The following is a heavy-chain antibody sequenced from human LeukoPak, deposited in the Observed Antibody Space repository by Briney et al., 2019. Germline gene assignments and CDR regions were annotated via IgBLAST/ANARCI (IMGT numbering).Heavy chain of an antibody. CDR2: ISAQHGQT. D-gene: IGHD3-10*01. CDR3: ATTSYYGSGRYLN. Sequence: ASVKVSCKTSGYSENFYGITWVRQVAGQGLEWMGWISAQHGQTEYAPNSQDRVTMTTDTYTNTAYMELSSLRSEDTAVYYCATTSYYGSGRYLNWGQGTLVTVSS. CDR1: GYSENFYG. J-gene: IGHJ4*02. V-gene: IGHV1-18*01.